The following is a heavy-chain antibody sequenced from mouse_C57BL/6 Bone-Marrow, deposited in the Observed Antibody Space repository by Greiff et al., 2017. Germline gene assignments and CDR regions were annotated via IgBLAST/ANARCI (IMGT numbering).Heavy chain of an antibody. J-gene: IGHJ3*01. D-gene: IGHD1-1*01. CDR3: ARRGYYGSSWFAY. V-gene: IGHV1-69*01. CDR1: GYTFTSYW. CDR2: IDPSDSYT. Sequence: QVQLQQPGAELVMPGASVKLSCKASGYTFTSYWMHWVKQRPGQGLEWIGEIDPSDSYTNYNQQFKGKSTLTVDKSSSTAYMQLSSLTSEYSAVYYCARRGYYGSSWFAYWGQGTLVTVSA.